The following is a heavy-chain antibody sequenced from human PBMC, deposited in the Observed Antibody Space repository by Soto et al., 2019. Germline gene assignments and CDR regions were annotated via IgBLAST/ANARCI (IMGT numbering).Heavy chain of an antibody. D-gene: IGHD3-16*02. Sequence: GGSLRLSCAASGFTVSSNYMSWVRQAPGKGLEWVSVIYSGGSTYYADSVKGRFTISRHNSKNTLYLQMNSLRAEDTAVYYCARVDMITFGGVIVDYLGQGTLVTVSS. CDR3: ARVDMITFGGVIVDY. CDR2: IYSGGST. V-gene: IGHV3-53*04. J-gene: IGHJ4*01. CDR1: GFTVSSNY.